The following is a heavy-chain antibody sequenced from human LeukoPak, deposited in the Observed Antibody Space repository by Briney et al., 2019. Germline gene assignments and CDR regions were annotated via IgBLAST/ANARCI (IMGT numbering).Heavy chain of an antibody. CDR2: IYGSRIT. CDR1: GDSISSLF. D-gene: IGHD5-18*01. J-gene: IGHJ4*02. V-gene: IGHV4-4*07. Sequence: SETLSLTCTVSGDSISSLFLSWIRQPAGKGLEWIGRIYGSRITTYNPSLKSRVTMSVDTSKNQFSLKLTSVTAADTAVYYCARGRKYTSGYRVTELGSGYSDYWGQGTLVTVSS. CDR3: ARGRKYTSGYRVTELGSGYSDY.